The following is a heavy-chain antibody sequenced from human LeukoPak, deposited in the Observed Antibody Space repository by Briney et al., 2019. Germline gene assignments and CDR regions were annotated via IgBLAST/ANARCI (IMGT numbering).Heavy chain of an antibody. V-gene: IGHV5-51*01. CDR3: ARGDYDILTGYSPRGWFDP. Sequence: GESLKISCKGSGYSFTSYWIGWVRQMPGKGLEWMGIIYPGDSDTRYSPSFQGQVTISADKSISTAYLQWSSLKASDTAMYYCARGDYDILTGYSPRGWFDPWGQGTLVTVSS. CDR1: GYSFTSYW. D-gene: IGHD3-9*01. J-gene: IGHJ5*02. CDR2: IYPGDSDT.